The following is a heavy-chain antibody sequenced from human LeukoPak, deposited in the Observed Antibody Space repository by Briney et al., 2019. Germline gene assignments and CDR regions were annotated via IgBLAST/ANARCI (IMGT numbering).Heavy chain of an antibody. CDR1: GGSISSGSYY. Sequence: PSETLSLTCTVSGGSISSGSYYWSWIRQPAGKGLEWIGRIYTSGSTNYNPSLKSRVTISVDTSKNQFSLKLSSVTAADTAVYYCARGGGTSLGFDPWGQGTLVSVSS. CDR2: IYTSGST. J-gene: IGHJ5*02. CDR3: ARGGGTSLGFDP. D-gene: IGHD3-16*01. V-gene: IGHV4-61*02.